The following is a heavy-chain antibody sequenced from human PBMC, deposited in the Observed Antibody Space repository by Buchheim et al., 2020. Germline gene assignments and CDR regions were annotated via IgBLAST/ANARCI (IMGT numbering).Heavy chain of an antibody. J-gene: IGHJ4*02. CDR2: IIWNGERT. Sequence: EVQLVDSGGGLVRPGGSLRLSCAASGFTFDDYAMSWFRQAPGKGLEWVSGIIWNGERTGYADSVRARFTFSRDNAKNPLFLQMNSLRVEDTALYYCARAPFCSGGSCYIDYWGQGTL. CDR3: ARAPFCSGGSCYIDY. CDR1: GFTFDDYA. V-gene: IGHV3-20*04. D-gene: IGHD2-15*01.